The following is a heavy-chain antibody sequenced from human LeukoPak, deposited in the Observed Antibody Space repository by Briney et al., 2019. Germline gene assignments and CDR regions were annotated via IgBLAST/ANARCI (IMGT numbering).Heavy chain of an antibody. D-gene: IGHD3-10*01. J-gene: IGHJ4*02. V-gene: IGHV3-48*04. CDR1: GFTFSSYS. CDR3: ARDRYYGSGSYYIKFDY. Sequence: GGSLRLSCAASGFTFSSYSMNWVRQAPGKGREWGSYISSSSSTIYYADSVKGRFTISRDNAKNSLYLQMNSLRAEDTAVYYCARDRYYGSGSYYIKFDYWGQGTLVTVSS. CDR2: ISSSSSTI.